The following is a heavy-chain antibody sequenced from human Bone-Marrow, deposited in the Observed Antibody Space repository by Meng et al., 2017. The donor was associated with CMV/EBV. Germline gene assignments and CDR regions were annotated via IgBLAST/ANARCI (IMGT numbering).Heavy chain of an antibody. CDR2: INPSGGST. J-gene: IGHJ6*02. D-gene: IGHD3-3*01. Sequence: YMHRVRQAPGKGLEWMGIINPSGGSTSYAQKFQGRVTMTRDTSTSTVYMELSSLRSEDTAVYYCARDPSRTIFGVVIPPGFYYYGMDVWGQGTTVTVSS. V-gene: IGHV1-46*01. CDR3: ARDPSRTIFGVVIPPGFYYYGMDV. CDR1: Y.